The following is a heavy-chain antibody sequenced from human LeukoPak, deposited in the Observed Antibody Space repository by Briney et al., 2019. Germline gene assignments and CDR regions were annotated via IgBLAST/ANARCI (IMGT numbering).Heavy chain of an antibody. CDR1: GFTFSNYW. CDR2: IKQDGSEK. D-gene: IGHD1-26*01. Sequence: GGSLRLSCAASGFTFSNYWMSWVRQAPGKGLEWVANIKQDGSEKHYADSVKGRFTISRDNSKNTLFLQMNSLRAEDTAVYYCAKGSRGSYDYWGQGTLVTVSS. CDR3: AKGSRGSYDY. J-gene: IGHJ4*02. V-gene: IGHV3-7*03.